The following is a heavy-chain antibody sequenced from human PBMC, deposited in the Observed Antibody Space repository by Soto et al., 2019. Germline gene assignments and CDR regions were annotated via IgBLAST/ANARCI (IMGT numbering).Heavy chain of an antibody. CDR1: GGSISSYY. D-gene: IGHD3-3*01. CDR2: IYYSGST. V-gene: IGHV4-59*01. J-gene: IGHJ6*02. CDR3: ARDELRFLEWLGYGMDV. Sequence: SETLSLTCTVSGGSISSYYWSWIRQPPGKGLEWIGYIYYSGSTNYNPSLKSRVTISVDTSKNQFSLKLSSVTAADTAVYYCARDELRFLEWLGYGMDVWGQGTTVTVSS.